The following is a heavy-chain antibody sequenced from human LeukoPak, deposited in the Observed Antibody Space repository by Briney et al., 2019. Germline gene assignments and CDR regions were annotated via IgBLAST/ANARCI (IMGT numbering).Heavy chain of an antibody. J-gene: IGHJ4*02. V-gene: IGHV3-23*01. CDR1: GFTFNSHA. D-gene: IGHD3-10*01. CDR2: ISGSGGYT. Sequence: GSLRLSCAASGFTFNSHAMNWVRQAPGKGLEWVSGISGSGGYTYYAPSATPSFTISRDNSKNTIYLQMNSLRAEDTATYYCAKAVGSDSGNTFDNWGQGCLLTVSS. CDR3: AKAVGSDSGNTFDN.